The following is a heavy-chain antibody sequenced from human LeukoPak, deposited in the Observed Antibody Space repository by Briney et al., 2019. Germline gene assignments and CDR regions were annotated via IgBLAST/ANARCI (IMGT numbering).Heavy chain of an antibody. D-gene: IGHD6-13*01. CDR1: GHTFINYG. Sequence: ASVKVSCKASGHTFINYGISWVRQAPGQGLEWMGWISAYNGNTNYAQKLQGRVTMTTDTSTSTAYMELRSLRSDDTAVYYCARVTGYMTEDYFDYWGQGTLITVSS. J-gene: IGHJ4*02. V-gene: IGHV1-18*01. CDR3: ARVTGYMTEDYFDY. CDR2: ISAYNGNT.